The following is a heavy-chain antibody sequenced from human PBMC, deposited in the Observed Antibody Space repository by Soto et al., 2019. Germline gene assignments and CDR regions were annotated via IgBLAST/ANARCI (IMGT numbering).Heavy chain of an antibody. CDR1: GGCIWSGSSS. V-gene: IGHV4-30-2*01. CDR2: IYHSGGT. Sequence: SEPMSLTCAVSGGCIWSGSSSWSWIRQPPGKGLEWIGYIYHSGGTYYNPSLKSRVTISVDRSKNQFSLKLSSVTAADTAVYYCARVPTPWGQGTLVTVSS. CDR3: ARVPTP. J-gene: IGHJ5*02. D-gene: IGHD2-2*01.